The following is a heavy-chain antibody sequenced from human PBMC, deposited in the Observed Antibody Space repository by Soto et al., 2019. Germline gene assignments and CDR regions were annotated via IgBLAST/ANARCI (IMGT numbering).Heavy chain of an antibody. Sequence: QVQLQESGPGLVKPSQTLSLTCTVSGGSISSGGYYWSWIRQHPGKGLEWIGYIYYSGSTYYNPSLNRRVTISADTSKNQFSLKLSSVTAADTAVYSCARGWEYGILFDYWGQGTLVTVSS. CDR2: IYYSGST. CDR3: ARGWEYGILFDY. V-gene: IGHV4-31*03. D-gene: IGHD1-26*01. CDR1: GGSISSGGYY. J-gene: IGHJ4*02.